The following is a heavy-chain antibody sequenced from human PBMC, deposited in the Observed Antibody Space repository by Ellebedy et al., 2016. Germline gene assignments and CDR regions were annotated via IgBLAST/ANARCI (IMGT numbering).Heavy chain of an antibody. V-gene: IGHV1-18*01. J-gene: IGHJ4*02. CDR3: ARGGMLYCSSTYCVDY. CDR2: ISAYNGNT. Sequence: ASVKVSXXTSGHTFNTNGFTWVRQAPGQGLEWMGWISAYNGNTNYAQKLQGRVTMTTDTSTSTAYMELRSLRSDDTAMYYCARGGMLYCSSTYCVDYWGQGTLVTVSS. CDR1: GHTFNTNG. D-gene: IGHD2-2*01.